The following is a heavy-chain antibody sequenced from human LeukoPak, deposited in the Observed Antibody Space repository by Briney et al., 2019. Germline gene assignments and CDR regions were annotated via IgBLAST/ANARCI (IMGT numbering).Heavy chain of an antibody. Sequence: GGSPRLSCAASGFTFSSYSMNWVRQAPGKGLEWVANVKQDGSDKYYVDSVKGRFTISRDNAKNSLYLQMNSLGADDTAVYYCARDNSGSYDFWGQGTLVTVSS. V-gene: IGHV3-7*01. D-gene: IGHD3-10*01. CDR3: ARDNSGSYDF. J-gene: IGHJ4*02. CDR2: VKQDGSDK. CDR1: GFTFSSYS.